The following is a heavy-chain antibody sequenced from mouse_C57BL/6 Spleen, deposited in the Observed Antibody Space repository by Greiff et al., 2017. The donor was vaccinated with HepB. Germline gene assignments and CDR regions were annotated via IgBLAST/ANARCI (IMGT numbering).Heavy chain of an antibody. J-gene: IGHJ3*01. V-gene: IGHV1-66*01. CDR3: ARGGSSYLAWFAY. CDR1: GYSFTSYY. Sequence: VHLVESGPELVKPGASVKISCKASGYSFTSYYIHWVKQRPGQGLEWIGWIYPGSGNTKYNEKFKGKATLTADTSSSTAYMQLSSLTSEDSAVYYCARGGSSYLAWFAYWGQGTLVTVSA. D-gene: IGHD1-1*01. CDR2: IYPGSGNT.